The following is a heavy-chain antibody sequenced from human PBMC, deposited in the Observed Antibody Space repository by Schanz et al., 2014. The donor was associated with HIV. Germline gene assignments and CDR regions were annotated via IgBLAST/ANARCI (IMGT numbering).Heavy chain of an antibody. CDR1: GFTFSSYA. D-gene: IGHD3-16*01. CDR2: IKSDGSAQ. Sequence: EVQLLESGGGLVQPGGSLRLSCAASGFTFSSYAMSWVRQAPGKGLEWVAHIKSDGSAQDYVDSVKGRFTISRDNAKNSLFLQMESLRAEDTAVYYCARDGGEVWGQGTTVTVS. J-gene: IGHJ6*02. CDR3: ARDGGEV. V-gene: IGHV3-7*01.